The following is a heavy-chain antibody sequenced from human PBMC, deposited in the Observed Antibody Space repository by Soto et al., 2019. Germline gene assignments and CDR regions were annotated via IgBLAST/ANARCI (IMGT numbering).Heavy chain of an antibody. CDR3: ARLYCSASSCYSVGAFDI. CDR1: VFTFSSYG. J-gene: IGHJ3*02. CDR2: IWFDGSNK. Sequence: QVQLVESGGGVVQPGRSLRLACAAAVFTFSSYGMHWVRQAPGMGMEWVALIWFDGSNKYYTESVKGRFTISRDNSKSTLYLQINSLRAEDTAVYYCARLYCSASSCYSVGAFDIRGQGTMVTVSS. D-gene: IGHD2-15*01. V-gene: IGHV3-33*01.